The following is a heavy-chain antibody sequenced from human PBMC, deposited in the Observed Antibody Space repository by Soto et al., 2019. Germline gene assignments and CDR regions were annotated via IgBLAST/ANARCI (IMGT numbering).Heavy chain of an antibody. J-gene: IGHJ3*02. D-gene: IGHD2-15*01. CDR1: GGSISSYY. V-gene: IGHV4-59*01. CDR2: IYYSGST. Sequence: SETLSLTCTVSGGSISSYYWSWIRQPPGKGLEWIGYIYYSGSTNYNPSLKSRVTISVDTSKNQFSLKLSSVTAADTAVYYCAREFDCSGGSCYSGDAFDIWGQGTMVTVSS. CDR3: AREFDCSGGSCYSGDAFDI.